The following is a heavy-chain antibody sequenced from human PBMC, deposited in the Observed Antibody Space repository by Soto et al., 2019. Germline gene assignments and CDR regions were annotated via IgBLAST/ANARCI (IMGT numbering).Heavy chain of an antibody. V-gene: IGHV4-4*02. CDR3: ASKFGELLDDAFDI. CDR1: NASISSRKW. D-gene: IGHD3-10*01. Sequence: SETLSLTCTVSNASISSRKWWTWVRQTPGKGLEWIGEIYHSGSINHNPSLKSRVTMSVDKSNNQFSLKMTSVTAADTAVYYCASKFGELLDDAFDIWGQGTVVTVS. CDR2: IYHSGSI. J-gene: IGHJ3*02.